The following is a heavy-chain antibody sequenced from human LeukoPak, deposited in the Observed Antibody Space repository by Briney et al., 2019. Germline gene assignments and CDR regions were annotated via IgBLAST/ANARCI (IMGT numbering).Heavy chain of an antibody. J-gene: IGHJ4*02. Sequence: GGSLILSCAASGFTFSDYYMSWIRQAPGKGLEWVSYISSSGSTIYYADSVKGRFTISGDNAKNSLYLQMNSLRAEDTAVYYCARARRDGYNSPYNLDYWGQGTLVTVSS. CDR3: ARARRDGYNSPYNLDY. CDR2: ISSSGSTI. D-gene: IGHD5-24*01. V-gene: IGHV3-11*01. CDR1: GFTFSDYY.